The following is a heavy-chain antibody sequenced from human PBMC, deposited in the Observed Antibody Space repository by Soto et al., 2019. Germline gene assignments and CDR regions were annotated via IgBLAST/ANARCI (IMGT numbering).Heavy chain of an antibody. CDR2: IYYTGTT. V-gene: IGHV4-39*01. CDR3: ATTADH. Sequence: SETLSLTCTVSGGSLSGSMCYWAWIRQPPGKGLEWIGSIYYTGTTYYSPSVRSRVAMSVDTFNNQFSLTLTSVTAADTAVYYCATTADHWGQGTLVTVSS. J-gene: IGHJ5*02. CDR1: GGSLSGSMCY. D-gene: IGHD2-21*02.